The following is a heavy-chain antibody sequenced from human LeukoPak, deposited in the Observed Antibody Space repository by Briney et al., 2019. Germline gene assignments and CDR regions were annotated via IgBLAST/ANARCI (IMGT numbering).Heavy chain of an antibody. CDR3: ARALYGSGNYYYPGDY. CDR1: GFTVSSNY. CDR2: INSDGSST. D-gene: IGHD3-10*01. V-gene: IGHV3-74*01. J-gene: IGHJ4*02. Sequence: GGSLRLSCAASGFTVSSNYMSWVRQAPGKGLEWVSRINSDGSSTTYADSVKGRFTISRDNAKNTLYLQMNRLRAEDTAVYYCARALYGSGNYYYPGDYWGQGTLVTVSS.